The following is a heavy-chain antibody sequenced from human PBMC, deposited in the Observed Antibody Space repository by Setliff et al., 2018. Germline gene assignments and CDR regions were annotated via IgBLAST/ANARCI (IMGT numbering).Heavy chain of an antibody. D-gene: IGHD2-2*01. CDR3: ARRAQLQLGVPAAIGLDY. J-gene: IGHJ4*02. CDR1: GSTFSSYE. Sequence: PGGSLRLSCAASGSTFSSYEMNWVRQAPGKGLEWVSSISSSGNTIYYADSVKGRFTISRDNAKNSLYLQMNSLRAEDTAAYYCARRAQLQLGVPAAIGLDYWGQGTLVTVSS. V-gene: IGHV3-48*03. CDR2: ISSSGNTI.